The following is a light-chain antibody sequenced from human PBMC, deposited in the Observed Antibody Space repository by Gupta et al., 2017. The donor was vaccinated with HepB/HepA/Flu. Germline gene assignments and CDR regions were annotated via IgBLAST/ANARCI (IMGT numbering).Light chain of an antibody. Sequence: EIVMTQSPATLSVSPGERATLSCRASQSVSSSLAWYQLKAGQAPRLLIHGASTRATGIPARFSGSGSGTEFTLTISSLQSEDFAVYYCQQENSWPMTFGQGTKVEI. CDR3: QQENSWPMT. J-gene: IGKJ2*01. CDR2: GAS. V-gene: IGKV3-15*01. CDR1: QSVSSS.